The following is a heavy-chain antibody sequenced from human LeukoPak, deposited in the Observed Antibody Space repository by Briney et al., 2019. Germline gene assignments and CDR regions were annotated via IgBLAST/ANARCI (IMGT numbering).Heavy chain of an antibody. V-gene: IGHV3-66*01. CDR1: GFAFSSYA. J-gene: IGHJ4*02. CDR3: ARGTTR. Sequence: GGSLRLSCAASGFAFSSYAMSWVRQAPGKGLEWVSVIYSGGSTYYADSVKGRFTISRDNSKNTLYLQMNSLRAEDTAVYYCARGTTRWGQGTLVTVSS. CDR2: IYSGGST. D-gene: IGHD1-1*01.